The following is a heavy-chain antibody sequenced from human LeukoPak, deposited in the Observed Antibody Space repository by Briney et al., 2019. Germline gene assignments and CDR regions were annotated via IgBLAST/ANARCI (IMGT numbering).Heavy chain of an antibody. CDR3: ARPLTGKEDY. CDR1: GLPFSSYS. Sequence: GRSLSLSCAASGLPFSSYSMNWARQPPGKGLELVSSISSSSSYVSYADSVKGRFTISRDNAKNSLYLQMNSLRAEDTAVYYCARPLTGKEDYWGQGTLVTVSS. D-gene: IGHD1-20*01. V-gene: IGHV3-21*01. J-gene: IGHJ4*02. CDR2: ISSSSSYV.